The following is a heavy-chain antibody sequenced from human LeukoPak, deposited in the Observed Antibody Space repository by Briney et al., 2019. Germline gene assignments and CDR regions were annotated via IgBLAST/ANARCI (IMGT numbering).Heavy chain of an antibody. CDR2: IIPIFGTA. V-gene: IGHV1-69*05. CDR3: ANSRGIVVEPAAIGFFGLDY. J-gene: IGHJ4*02. CDR1: GGTFSSYA. D-gene: IGHD2-2*02. Sequence: SVKVSCKASGGTFSSYAISWVRQAPGQGLEWMGGIIPIFGTANYAQKFQGRVTITTDESTSTAYMELSSLRSEDTAVYYCANSRGIVVEPAAIGFFGLDYWGQGTLVTVSS.